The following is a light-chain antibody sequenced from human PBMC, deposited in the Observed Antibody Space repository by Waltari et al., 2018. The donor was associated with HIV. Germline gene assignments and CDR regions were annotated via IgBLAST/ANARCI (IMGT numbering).Light chain of an antibody. CDR2: GAS. J-gene: IGKJ1*01. Sequence: ELVLTQSPGTLYLSPGESATLHCRASQSVSSSYLGWYQQRPGQAPRLLIYGASGRATDIPDRFSGSGSGTEFTLTIDRLEPEDFAVYYCQQYGGSHWTFGQGTRVEVK. CDR3: QQYGGSHWT. CDR1: QSVSSSY. V-gene: IGKV3-20*01.